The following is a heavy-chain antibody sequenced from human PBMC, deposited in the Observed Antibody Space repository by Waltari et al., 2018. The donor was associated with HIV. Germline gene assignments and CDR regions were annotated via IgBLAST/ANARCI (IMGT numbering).Heavy chain of an antibody. CDR1: GYTFINYY. CDR3: ARSQGYCRGGSCYSFDS. D-gene: IGHD2-15*01. Sequence: QSGTEVKKPGASVKVSCKASGYTFINYYLHWVRQAPGRGLEWMGRIDPGGGYTTYAQKFQGRVTMTRDTSTSTVYMELNSLRSDDTAVFYCARSQGYCRGGSCYSFDSWGQGTLVIVSS. V-gene: IGHV1-46*01. CDR2: IDPGGGYT. J-gene: IGHJ4*02.